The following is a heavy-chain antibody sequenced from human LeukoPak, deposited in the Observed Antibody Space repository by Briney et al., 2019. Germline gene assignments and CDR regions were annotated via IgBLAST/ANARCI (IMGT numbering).Heavy chain of an antibody. CDR3: AREERITIFGVVRSTYYDILTGHPDAFDI. J-gene: IGHJ3*02. CDR2: IYYSGST. Sequence: PSETLSLTCTVSGCSISSSSYHWGWIRQPPAKGLEWIGSIYYSGSTYYNRSLKSRVTISVDTSKNQFSLKLSSLTASDTAVYYCAREERITIFGVVRSTYYDILTGHPDAFDIWGQGTMVTVSS. D-gene: IGHD3-3*01. V-gene: IGHV4-39*07. CDR1: GCSISSSSYH.